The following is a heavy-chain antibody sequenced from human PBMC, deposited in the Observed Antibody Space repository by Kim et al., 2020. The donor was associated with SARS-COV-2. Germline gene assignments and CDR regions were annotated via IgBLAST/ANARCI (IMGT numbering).Heavy chain of an antibody. D-gene: IGHD3-10*01. J-gene: IGHJ6*02. CDR2: ISYDGSNK. V-gene: IGHV3-30*18. CDR1: GFTFSSYG. Sequence: GGSLRLSCAASGFTFSSYGMHWVRQAPGKGLEWVAVISYDGSNKYYADSVKGRFTISRDNSKNTLYLQMNSLRAEDTAVYYCAKDMRGGLREYYYGSGSYRNKYYYYGMDVWGQGTTVTVSS. CDR3: AKDMRGGLREYYYGSGSYRNKYYYYGMDV.